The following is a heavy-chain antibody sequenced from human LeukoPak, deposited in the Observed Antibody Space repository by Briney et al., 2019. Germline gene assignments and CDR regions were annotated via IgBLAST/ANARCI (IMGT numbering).Heavy chain of an antibody. CDR2: IYIEGYT. CDR1: GFTFSGNH. CDR3: AKDWAPYCGGDCYFNY. J-gene: IGHJ4*02. D-gene: IGHD2-21*02. V-gene: IGHV3-66*02. Sequence: GGSLRLSCVVSGFTFSGNHISWVRQAPGKGPEWVSVIYIEGYTYYADSVKGRFTISRDNSKNTVYLQMNSLRVEDTAVYYCAKDWAPYCGGDCYFNYWGQGTLVTVSS.